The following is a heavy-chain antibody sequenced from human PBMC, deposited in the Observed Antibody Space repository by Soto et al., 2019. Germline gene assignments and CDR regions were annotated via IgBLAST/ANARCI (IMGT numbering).Heavy chain of an antibody. CDR1: GFTFSGYYW. Sequence: GGSLRLSCAASGFTFSGYYWMHWVRQAPGQGLVWVSHIHSDGSTTTYADSVKGRFTISRDNAKNTLYLQMNSLRAEDTAVYYCVRGDKGGFDLWGQGTTVTVSS. D-gene: IGHD2-21*02. CDR3: VRGDKGGFDL. CDR2: IHSDGSTT. V-gene: IGHV3-74*01. J-gene: IGHJ3*01.